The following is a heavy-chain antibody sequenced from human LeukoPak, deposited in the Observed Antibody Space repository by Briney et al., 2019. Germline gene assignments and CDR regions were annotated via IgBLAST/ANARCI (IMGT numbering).Heavy chain of an antibody. J-gene: IGHJ4*02. CDR1: GFTVSSNY. D-gene: IGHD3-22*01. Sequence: GGSLRLSCAASGFTVSSNYMSWVRQAPGKGLEWVSVIYSGGSTHYADSVKGRFTISRDNPKNTLYLQMNSLRAEDTAVYYCARVKGSGYYYGYWGQGTLVTVSS. CDR2: IYSGGST. V-gene: IGHV3-53*01. CDR3: ARVKGSGYYYGY.